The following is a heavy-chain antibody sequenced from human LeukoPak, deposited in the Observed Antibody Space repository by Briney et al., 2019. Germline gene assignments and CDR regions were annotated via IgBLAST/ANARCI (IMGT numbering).Heavy chain of an antibody. Sequence: SETLSLTCAVSGASMSSGGYSWSWTRQPPGKGLEWIGYIYRDGSTSYDPSLKSRLTISVDLSKNQFSLKLSSVTAADTAVYYCGRGSEAGTGLFDHWGQGILVTVSS. D-gene: IGHD1-1*01. CDR3: GRGSEAGTGLFDH. CDR1: GASMSSGGYS. CDR2: IYRDGST. J-gene: IGHJ4*02. V-gene: IGHV4-30-2*01.